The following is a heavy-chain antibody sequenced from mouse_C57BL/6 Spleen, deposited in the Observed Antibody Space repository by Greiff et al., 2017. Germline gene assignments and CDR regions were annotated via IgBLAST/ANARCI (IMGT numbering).Heavy chain of an antibody. V-gene: IGHV1-22*01. CDR1: GYTFTDYN. CDR3: ARFHDGYPYAMDY. D-gene: IGHD2-3*01. Sequence: EVQLQQSGPELVKPGASVKMSCKASGYTFTDYNMHWVKQSHGKSLEWIGYINPNNGGTSYNQTFKGKATLTVTKSYSPAYMELRSLTSEDSAVYYCARFHDGYPYAMDYWGQGTSVTVSS. J-gene: IGHJ4*01. CDR2: INPNNGGT.